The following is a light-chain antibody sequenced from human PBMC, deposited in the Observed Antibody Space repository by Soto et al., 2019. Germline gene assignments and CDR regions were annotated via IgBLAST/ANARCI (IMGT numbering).Light chain of an antibody. Sequence: EIVLTQSPATLSLYTGERATLSCRASQSLSSQLAWYQQKPGQAPRLLIHDASNRATGIPDRFSGSGSGTDFTLTISRLDPEDFAVYYCQQYGGSRWTFGQGTKVDIK. J-gene: IGKJ1*01. CDR3: QQYGGSRWT. CDR2: DAS. V-gene: IGKV3-20*01. CDR1: QSLSSQ.